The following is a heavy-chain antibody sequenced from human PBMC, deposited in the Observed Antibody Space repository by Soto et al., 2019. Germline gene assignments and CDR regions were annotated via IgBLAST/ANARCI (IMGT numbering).Heavy chain of an antibody. CDR1: GYTFTSYD. CDR3: GGYTAEVPGDY. Sequence: QVQLVQSGAEVKGQGASVKVSCRASGYTFTSYDVNWVRQAPGHAPEWMGWMNPNTGNAGYAQKFQGRVTMTRDTSISTAYMELTSLTSEDTAVYYCGGYTAEVPGDYWGQGTLVTVSS. D-gene: IGHD5-18*01. V-gene: IGHV1-8*01. J-gene: IGHJ4*02. CDR2: MNPNTGNA.